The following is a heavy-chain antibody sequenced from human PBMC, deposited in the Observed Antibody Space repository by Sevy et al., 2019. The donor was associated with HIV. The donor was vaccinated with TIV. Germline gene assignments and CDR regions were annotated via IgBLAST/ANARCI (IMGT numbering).Heavy chain of an antibody. CDR3: ARDPGYYDSTLSYYFDY. J-gene: IGHJ4*02. Sequence: GGSLRLSCAASGFTFSSYAMHWVRQAPGKGLEWVAVISYDGSNKYYADSVKGRFTISRDNSKNTLYLQMNSLRAEDTAVYYCARDPGYYDSTLSYYFDYWGQGTLVTVSS. V-gene: IGHV3-30*04. CDR1: GFTFSSYA. CDR2: ISYDGSNK. D-gene: IGHD3-22*01.